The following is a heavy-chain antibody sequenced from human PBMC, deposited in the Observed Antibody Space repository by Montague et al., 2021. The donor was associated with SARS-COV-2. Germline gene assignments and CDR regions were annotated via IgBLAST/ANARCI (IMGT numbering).Heavy chain of an antibody. Sequence: SETLSLTCAVSGGSFSSYYWSWIRQPPGKGLEWIGVISQSGNTKYNPSLQSRVSISLDTSRNQFSLKVSSGTAADTEIYYCLSLGDGIVRPPILGLGPYYSFYYMDVWGKGTTVTVSS. CDR3: LSLGDGIVRPPILGLGPYYSFYYMDV. D-gene: IGHD7-27*01. J-gene: IGHJ6*03. V-gene: IGHV4-34*01. CDR1: GGSFSSYY. CDR2: ISQSGNT.